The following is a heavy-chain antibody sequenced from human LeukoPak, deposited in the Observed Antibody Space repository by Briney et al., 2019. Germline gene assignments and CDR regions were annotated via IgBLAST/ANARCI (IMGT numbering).Heavy chain of an antibody. V-gene: IGHV1-8*03. CDR2: MNPNSGNT. J-gene: IGHJ6*03. CDR3: ARVTSTSLYYYYMDV. Sequence: ASVKVSCKASGYTFTSYDINWVRQATGQGLEWMGWMNPNSGNTGYAQKCQGRVTITSNTSISTAYMELSSLRSGDTAVYYCARVTSTSLYYYYMDVWGKGTTVTVSS. D-gene: IGHD2-2*01. CDR1: GYTFTSYD.